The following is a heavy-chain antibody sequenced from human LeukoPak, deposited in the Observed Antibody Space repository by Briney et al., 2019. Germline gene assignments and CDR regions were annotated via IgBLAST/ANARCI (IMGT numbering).Heavy chain of an antibody. D-gene: IGHD3-3*02. CDR1: GFSFTNYW. CDR2: IDGDGRQK. J-gene: IGHJ3*02. Sequence: GGSLRLSCIASGFSFTNYWMVWIRQAPGKGLEWVASIDGDGRQKDYVDSVKGRFTISRDNARNSLFLQLNSLRTEDTALYYCATDMAFSAFDIWGHGTMDIVSS. V-gene: IGHV3-7*03. CDR3: ATDMAFSAFDI.